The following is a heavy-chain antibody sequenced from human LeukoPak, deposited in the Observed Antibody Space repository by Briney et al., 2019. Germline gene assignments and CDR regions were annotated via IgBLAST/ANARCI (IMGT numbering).Heavy chain of an antibody. D-gene: IGHD3-3*01. CDR3: ARAIRTFTIFGVVISNY. V-gene: IGHV1-2*02. CDR2: INPNSGGT. Sequence: ASVKVSCKASGYTFTSYGISWVRQAPGQGLEWMGWINPNSGGTNYAQKFQGRVTMTRDTSISTAYMELSRLRSDDTAVYYCARAIRTFTIFGVVISNYWGQGTLVTVSS. CDR1: GYTFTSYG. J-gene: IGHJ4*02.